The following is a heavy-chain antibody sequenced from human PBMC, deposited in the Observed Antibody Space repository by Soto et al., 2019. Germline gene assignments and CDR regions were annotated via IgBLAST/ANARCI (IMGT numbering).Heavy chain of an antibody. V-gene: IGHV3-33*01. CDR1: GFTFSSYG. CDR3: ARPGVDYYDSSGLYFDY. J-gene: IGHJ4*02. D-gene: IGHD3-22*01. Sequence: QVQLVESGGGVVQAGRSLRLSCAASGFTFSSYGMHWVRQAPGKGLEWVAVIWYDGSNKYYADSVKGRFTISRDNSKNTLYLQMNSLRAEDTAVYYCARPGVDYYDSSGLYFDYWGQGTLVTVSS. CDR2: IWYDGSNK.